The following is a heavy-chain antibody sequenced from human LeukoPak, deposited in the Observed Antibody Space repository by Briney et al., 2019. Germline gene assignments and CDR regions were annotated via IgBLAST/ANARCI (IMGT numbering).Heavy chain of an antibody. CDR1: GFTFSSYG. Sequence: GGSLRLSCAASGFTFSSYGMHWVRQAPGKGLEWVAFIRYDGSNKYYADSVKGRFTISRDNSKNTLYLQMNSLRAEDTAVYYCAKSYRTYYYDSSGYENWFDPWGQGTLVTVSS. V-gene: IGHV3-30*02. CDR3: AKSYRTYYYDSSGYENWFDP. J-gene: IGHJ5*02. CDR2: IRYDGSNK. D-gene: IGHD3-22*01.